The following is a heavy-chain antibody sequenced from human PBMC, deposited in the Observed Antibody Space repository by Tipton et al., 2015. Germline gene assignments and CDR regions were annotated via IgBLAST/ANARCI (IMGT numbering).Heavy chain of an antibody. CDR2: LFYTGST. D-gene: IGHD3-10*01. V-gene: IGHV4-59*01. Sequence: LRLSCAASGFTFSSYSMNWVRQAPGKGLEWIGRLFYTGSTNYNPSLKSRVTISVDTSKNNFSLKLSSVTAADTAVYYCARDVGISGGRITMVRGNIASGMDVWGQGTTVIVSS. CDR3: ARDVGISGGRITMVRGNIASGMDV. CDR1: GFTFSSYS. J-gene: IGHJ6*02.